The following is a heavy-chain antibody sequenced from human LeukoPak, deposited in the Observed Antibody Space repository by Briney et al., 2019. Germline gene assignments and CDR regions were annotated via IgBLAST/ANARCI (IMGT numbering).Heavy chain of an antibody. J-gene: IGHJ6*03. CDR2: IIPIFGTA. CDR3: ARGLGSSVATKNYYYYYMDV. V-gene: IGHV1-69*13. Sequence: ASVKVSCKASGGTFSSYAISWVRQAPGQGLEWMGGIIPIFGTANYAQKFQGRVTITADESTSTAYMELSSLRSEDTAVYYCARGLGSSVATKNYYYYYMDVWGKGTTVTVSS. D-gene: IGHD5-12*01. CDR1: GGTFSSYA.